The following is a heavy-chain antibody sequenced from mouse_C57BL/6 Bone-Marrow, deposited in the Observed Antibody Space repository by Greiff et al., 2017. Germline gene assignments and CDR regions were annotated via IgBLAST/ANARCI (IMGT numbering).Heavy chain of an antibody. Sequence: EVQGVESGGGLVKPGGSLKLSCAASGFTFSDYGMHWVRQAPEKGLEWVAYISSGSSTIYYADTVKGRFTRARDNAKNTLFLQVTSLRSEDTAMYYCANSLGYVDYWGQGTSVTVSS. CDR3: ANSLGYVDY. CDR2: ISSGSSTI. J-gene: IGHJ4*01. D-gene: IGHD3-1*01. CDR1: GFTFSDYG. V-gene: IGHV5-17*01.